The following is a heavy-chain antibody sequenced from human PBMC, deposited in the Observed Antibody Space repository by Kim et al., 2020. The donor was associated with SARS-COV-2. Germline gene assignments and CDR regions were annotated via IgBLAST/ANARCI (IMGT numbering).Heavy chain of an antibody. CDR1: GYTFTSYG. Sequence: ASVKVSCKASGYTFTSYGISWVRQAPGQGLEWMGWISAYNGNTNYAQKLQGRVTMTTDTSTSTAYMELRSLRSDDTAVYYCARVGCSSTSCYANMSDYYYGMDVWGQGTTVTVSS. J-gene: IGHJ6*02. CDR2: ISAYNGNT. V-gene: IGHV1-18*01. CDR3: ARVGCSSTSCYANMSDYYYGMDV. D-gene: IGHD2-2*01.